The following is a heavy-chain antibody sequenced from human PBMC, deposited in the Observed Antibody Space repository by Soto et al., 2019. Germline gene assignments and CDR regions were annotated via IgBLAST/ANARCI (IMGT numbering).Heavy chain of an antibody. J-gene: IGHJ4*02. D-gene: IGHD6-19*01. V-gene: IGHV3-48*01. CDR2: ITSSSSAI. CDR3: ARGPVAAIDY. CDR1: GFSFSSYS. Sequence: EVQLVESGGGLVQAGGSLRLSCAASGFSFSSYSMNWVRQAPGKGLEWVSHITSSSSAIYCADSVKGQFTISRDNAKNSLYLQMNSLRAEDTAIYYCARGPVAAIDYWGQGILVTVSS.